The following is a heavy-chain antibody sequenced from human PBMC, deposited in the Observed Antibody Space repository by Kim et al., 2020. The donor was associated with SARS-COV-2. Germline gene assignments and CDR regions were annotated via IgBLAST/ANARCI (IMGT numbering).Heavy chain of an antibody. J-gene: IGHJ6*02. CDR2: ISYDVSNK. Sequence: GGSLRLSCAASGFTFSSYAMHWVRQAPRKGLEWVAVISYDVSNKYYADSVKGRFTISRDNSKNTLYLQMNSLRAEDTAVYYCARDRRYFDWLFQTDYYYGMDVWGQGTTVPVSS. CDR3: ARDRRYFDWLFQTDYYYGMDV. V-gene: IGHV3-30*04. CDR1: GFTFSSYA. D-gene: IGHD3-9*01.